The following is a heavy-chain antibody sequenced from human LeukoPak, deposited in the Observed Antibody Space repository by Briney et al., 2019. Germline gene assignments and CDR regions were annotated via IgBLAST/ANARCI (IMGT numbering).Heavy chain of an antibody. CDR3: VRLGQPHYEIAEHYFDL. CDR2: IDRSGHTI. CDR1: GGSISSYY. D-gene: IGHD3-22*01. Sequence: PPSETLSLTCTVSGGSISSYYWSWIRQPPGKGLEWLSHIDRSGHTIYYADTVKARFTVSRDNAGNSMSLQMSSLRDEDTAIYYCVRLGQPHYEIAEHYFDLWGQGTVVTVSS. V-gene: IGHV3-48*02. J-gene: IGHJ4*02.